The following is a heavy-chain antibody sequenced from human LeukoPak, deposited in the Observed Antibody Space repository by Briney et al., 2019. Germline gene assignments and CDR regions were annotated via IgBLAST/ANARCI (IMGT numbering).Heavy chain of an antibody. CDR2: IWYDGSNK. CDR3: AREAAGPTWTHFDY. Sequence: GGSLRLSCAASGFTFSSYGMHWVRQAPGKGLEWVAVIWYDGSNKYYADSVKGRFTISRDNSKNTLYLQMNSLRAEDTAVYYCAREAAGPTWTHFDYWGQGTLVTVSS. V-gene: IGHV3-33*08. D-gene: IGHD6-13*01. J-gene: IGHJ4*02. CDR1: GFTFSSYG.